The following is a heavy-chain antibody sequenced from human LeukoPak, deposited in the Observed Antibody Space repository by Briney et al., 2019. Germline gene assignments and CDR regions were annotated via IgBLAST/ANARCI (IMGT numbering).Heavy chain of an antibody. V-gene: IGHV3-66*01. CDR3: ARDTEYCSGGSCYQQRGAFDI. D-gene: IGHD2-15*01. CDR1: GGSISSYY. Sequence: ETLSLTCTVSGGSISSYYWSWIRQPPGKGLEWVSVIYSGGSTYYADSVKGRFTISRDNSKNTLYLQMNSLRAEDTAVYYCARDTEYCSGGSCYQQRGAFDIWGQGTMVTVSS. CDR2: IYSGGST. J-gene: IGHJ3*02.